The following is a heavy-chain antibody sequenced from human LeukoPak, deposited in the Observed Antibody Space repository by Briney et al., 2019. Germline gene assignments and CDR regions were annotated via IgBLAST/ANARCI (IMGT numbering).Heavy chain of an antibody. CDR3: ARDRMAIVVVTANTYYYYGMDV. CDR1: GFTFSSYE. CDR2: ISSSGSTI. Sequence: PGGSLRLSCAASGFTFSSYEMNWVRQAPGKGLEWVSYISSSGSTIYYADSVKGRFTISRDNAKNSLYLQMNSLRAEDTAVYYCARDRMAIVVVTANTYYYYGMDVWGQGTTVTVSS. D-gene: IGHD2-21*02. V-gene: IGHV3-48*03. J-gene: IGHJ6*02.